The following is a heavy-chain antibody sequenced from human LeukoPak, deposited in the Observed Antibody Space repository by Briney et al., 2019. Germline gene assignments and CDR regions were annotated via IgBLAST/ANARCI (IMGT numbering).Heavy chain of an antibody. Sequence: QPGGSLRLSCAASGFTVSNFWMHWVRQAPGQGLVWVSRINSDGTSTNYADSVKGRLTISRDNTKNTLYLQMNSLRDEDTAVYFCARRPYSDTSGRLSDVWGQGTTVTVSS. CDR2: INSDGTST. J-gene: IGHJ6*02. CDR1: GFTVSNFW. CDR3: ARRPYSDTSGRLSDV. V-gene: IGHV3-74*01. D-gene: IGHD3-22*01.